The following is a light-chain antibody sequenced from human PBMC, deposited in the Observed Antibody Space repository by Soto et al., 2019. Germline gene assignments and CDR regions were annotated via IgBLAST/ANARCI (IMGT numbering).Light chain of an antibody. CDR3: QRTYNAPRWT. J-gene: IGKJ1*01. CDR2: GAS. CDR1: QSVGTY. Sequence: EIVMTQSPATLSVSPGERATLSCRASQSVGTYLAWYQQKPGQAPRLLIYGASTRAAGISPRFSGGGSGTEFTLTISSLQSEDVATYYGQRTYNAPRWTFGQGTKVEIK. V-gene: IGKV3-15*01.